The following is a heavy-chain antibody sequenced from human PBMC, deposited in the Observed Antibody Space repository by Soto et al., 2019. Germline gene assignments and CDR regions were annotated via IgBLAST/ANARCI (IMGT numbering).Heavy chain of an antibody. V-gene: IGHV4-39*01. Sequence: SETLSLTCTVSGGSVNTGFYYWGWFRQPPGKSLEWIGNGYFSGTTFYNPSLKSRVTISVDTSKNQFSLKLTSVTAADTALYYCARQRSPGYYDDWGQGTLVTVSS. CDR1: GGSVNTGFYY. D-gene: IGHD2-15*01. CDR2: GYFSGTT. J-gene: IGHJ4*02. CDR3: ARQRSPGYYDD.